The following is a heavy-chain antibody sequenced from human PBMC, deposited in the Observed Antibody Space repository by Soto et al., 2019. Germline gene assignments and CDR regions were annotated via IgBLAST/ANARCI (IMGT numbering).Heavy chain of an antibody. CDR2: ISAYNGNT. J-gene: IGHJ4*02. CDR1: GYTFTSYG. CDR3: ARDPSIRLVGPLGY. D-gene: IGHD6-19*01. Sequence: ASVKVSCKASGYTFTSYGISWVRQAPGQGLEWMGWISAYNGNTNYAQKLQGRVTMTTDTSTSTAYMELRSLRSDDTAVYYCARDPSIRLVGPLGYWGQGTLVTVSS. V-gene: IGHV1-18*01.